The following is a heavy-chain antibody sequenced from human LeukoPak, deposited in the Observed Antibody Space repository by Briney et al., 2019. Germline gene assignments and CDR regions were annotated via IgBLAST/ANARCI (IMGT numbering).Heavy chain of an antibody. D-gene: IGHD3-10*01. V-gene: IGHV4-4*02. Sequence: SGTLSLTCAVSGGSISSSKWWSWVRQPPGKGPEWIGEISHGGSTNYKSSLKSRVTISVDKSKNQFSLKLTSVTAADTAVYYCARGNGWGSSSDWFDPWGQGILVTVSS. CDR3: ARGNGWGSSSDWFDP. CDR2: ISHGGST. J-gene: IGHJ5*02. CDR1: GGSISSSKW.